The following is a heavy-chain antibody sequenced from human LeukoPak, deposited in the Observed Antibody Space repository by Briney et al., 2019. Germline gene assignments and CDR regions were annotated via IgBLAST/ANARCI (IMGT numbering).Heavy chain of an antibody. Sequence: WASVKVSCKASGYTFTSYGIGWVRQAPGQGLEWMGWISAYNGNTNYAQKLQGRVTMTTDTSTSTAYMELRSLRSDDTAVYYCARAWNTAMGFYYYYGMDVWGQGTTVTVSS. J-gene: IGHJ6*02. D-gene: IGHD5-18*01. CDR1: GYTFTSYG. CDR3: ARAWNTAMGFYYYYGMDV. V-gene: IGHV1-18*01. CDR2: ISAYNGNT.